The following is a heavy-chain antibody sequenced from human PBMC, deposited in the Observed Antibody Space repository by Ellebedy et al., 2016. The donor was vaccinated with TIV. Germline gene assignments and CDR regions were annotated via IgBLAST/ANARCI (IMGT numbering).Heavy chain of an antibody. CDR2: IPHDGSNQ. CDR1: GFIFSNHA. J-gene: IGHJ4*02. D-gene: IGHD1-14*01. V-gene: IGHV3-30*04. CDR3: ASETDRYHDLDY. Sequence: PGGSLRLSCAASGFIFSNHAMHWVRQAPGKGLEWMALIPHDGSNQYYADSVKGRFTISRDNSKSALYLQMNSLRAEDTVLYYCASETDRYHDLDYWGQGSLVIVSS.